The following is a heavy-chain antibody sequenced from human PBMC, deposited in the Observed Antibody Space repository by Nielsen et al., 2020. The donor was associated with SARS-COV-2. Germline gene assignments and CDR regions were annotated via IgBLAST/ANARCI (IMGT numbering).Heavy chain of an antibody. D-gene: IGHD4-17*01. Sequence: GESLKISCAGSGFTLSSYWMHWVRQAPGKGLVWVSGINWNGGSTGYADSVKGRFTISRDNAKNSLYLQMNSLRAEDTALYYCAKDPSGYGDYVGYWGQGTLVTVSS. CDR2: INWNGGST. CDR3: AKDPSGYGDYVGY. V-gene: IGHV3-20*04. J-gene: IGHJ4*02. CDR1: GFTLSSYW.